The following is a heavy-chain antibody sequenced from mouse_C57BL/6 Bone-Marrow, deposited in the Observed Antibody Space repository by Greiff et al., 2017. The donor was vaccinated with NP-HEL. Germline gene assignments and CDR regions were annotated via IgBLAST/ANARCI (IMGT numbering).Heavy chain of an antibody. CDR2: IYPRSGNT. V-gene: IGHV1-81*01. CDR1: GYTFTSYG. Sequence: VQLQQSGAELARPGASVKLSCKASGYTFTSYGISWVKQRTGQGLEWIGEIYPRSGNTYYNEKFKGKATLTADKSSSTAYMELRSLTSEDSAVYFCARRVRLPFDYWGQGTTLTVSS. CDR3: ARRVRLPFDY. J-gene: IGHJ2*01. D-gene: IGHD3-2*02.